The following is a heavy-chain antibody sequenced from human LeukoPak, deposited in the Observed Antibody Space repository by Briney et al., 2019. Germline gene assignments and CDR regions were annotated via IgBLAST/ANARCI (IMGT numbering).Heavy chain of an antibody. CDR3: AKILYYDFWSGKGGY. D-gene: IGHD3-3*01. Sequence: GGSLRLSCAASRFTFNIYWMSWVRQAPGKGLEWVANIKEDGSEKYYVDSVKGRFTISRDNSKNTLYLQMESPRADDTAVYYCAKILYYDFWSGKGGYWGQGTLVTVSS. CDR2: IKEDGSEK. V-gene: IGHV3-7*03. J-gene: IGHJ4*02. CDR1: RFTFNIYW.